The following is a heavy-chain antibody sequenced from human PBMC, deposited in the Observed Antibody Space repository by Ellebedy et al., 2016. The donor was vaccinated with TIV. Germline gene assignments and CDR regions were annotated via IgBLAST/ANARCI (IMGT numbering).Heavy chain of an antibody. Sequence: PGGSLRLSCAASGFTFHDYTMLWVRQAPGKGLEWVSLISWDGGKTNYADSARGRFTISRDNAKDSLYLQMNSLRPEDTAFYYCVKGTRKSVTTSLDYWGQGTLVTVSS. CDR2: ISWDGGKT. CDR1: GFTFHDYT. J-gene: IGHJ4*02. V-gene: IGHV3-43D*03. D-gene: IGHD4-17*01. CDR3: VKGTRKSVTTSLDY.